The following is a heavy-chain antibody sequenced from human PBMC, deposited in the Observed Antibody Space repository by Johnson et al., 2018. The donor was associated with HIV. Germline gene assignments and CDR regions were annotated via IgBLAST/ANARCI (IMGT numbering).Heavy chain of an antibody. V-gene: IGHV3-7*01. D-gene: IGHD6-6*01. J-gene: IGHJ3*02. CDR3: ARHSTSSTMGAFDI. CDR1: VFPFGGYW. Sequence: VQLVESGGGLVQPGGYLRLSCAASVFPFGGYWMAWVRQAPGKVLAWVASMTQGREKSYVDSVTGRFTIPRDSPKNSLFLQMNSLRVDDTAVYYCARHSTSSTMGAFDIWGQGTMVTVSS. CDR2: MTQGREK.